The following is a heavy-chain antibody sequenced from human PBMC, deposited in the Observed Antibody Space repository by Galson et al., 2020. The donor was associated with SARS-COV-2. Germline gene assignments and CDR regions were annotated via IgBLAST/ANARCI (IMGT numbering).Heavy chain of an antibody. Sequence: GESLKISCAASGFTLSTYGMHWVRQAPGKGLDWVALISDDGTNKYYADSVKGRFTISRDNSKNTLFLQMNSLRPEDMAVYYCATGSSWMDYWGQGTLVTVSS. J-gene: IGHJ4*02. CDR3: ATGSSWMDY. D-gene: IGHD6-13*01. CDR2: ISDDGTNK. CDR1: GFTLSTYG. V-gene: IGHV3-30*03.